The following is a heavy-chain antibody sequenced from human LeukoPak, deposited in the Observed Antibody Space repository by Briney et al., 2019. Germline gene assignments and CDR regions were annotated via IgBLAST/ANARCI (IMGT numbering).Heavy chain of an antibody. CDR1: GFTFSSYS. CDR2: ISSSSSYI. D-gene: IGHD3-3*01. Sequence: GGSLRLSCAASGFTFSSYSMNWARQAPGKGLEGVSSISSSSSYIYSADSVKGRFTISRDNAKNSLYLQMNSLRAEDTAVYYCARVGLEWLLTPSQYYFDYWGQGTLVTVSS. CDR3: ARVGLEWLLTPSQYYFDY. V-gene: IGHV3-21*01. J-gene: IGHJ4*02.